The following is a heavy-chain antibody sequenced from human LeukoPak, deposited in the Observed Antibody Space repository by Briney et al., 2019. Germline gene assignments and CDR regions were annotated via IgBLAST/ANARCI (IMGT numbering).Heavy chain of an antibody. D-gene: IGHD3-22*01. V-gene: IGHV4-59*01. J-gene: IGHJ4*02. CDR1: GDSISSYY. Sequence: SETLSLTCTVSGDSISSYYWSWIRQPPGKGLEWIGYIYYSGSTNYNPSLKSRVTISVDTSKNQFSLKLSSVTAADTAVYYCASFRGSGYYYDYWGQGTLVTVSS. CDR2: IYYSGST. CDR3: ASFRGSGYYYDY.